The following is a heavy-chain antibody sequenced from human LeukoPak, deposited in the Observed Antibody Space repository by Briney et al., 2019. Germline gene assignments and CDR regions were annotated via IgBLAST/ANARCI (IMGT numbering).Heavy chain of an antibody. J-gene: IGHJ5*01. CDR1: GSTFSDYY. D-gene: IGHD6-13*01. V-gene: IGHV3-11*01. Sequence: GGSLRLSCAASGSTFSDYYMSWIRQAPGKGLEWVSYISSNGNTMYYADSVKGRFTISRANAKNSLYLQMNSLRADDTAVYYCVRFVSAATAGRSTGFDSWGQGTLVTVSS. CDR3: VRFVSAATAGRSTGFDS. CDR2: ISSNGNTM.